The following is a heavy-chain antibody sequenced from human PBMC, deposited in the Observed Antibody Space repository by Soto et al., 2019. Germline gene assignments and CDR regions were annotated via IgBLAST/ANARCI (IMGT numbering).Heavy chain of an antibody. CDR2: IYYGGST. CDR3: AGRYGGNFDY. Sequence: QVQLQESGPGLVKPSETLSLTCTVSGGSISSYYWRWIRQPPGKGLEWIGYIYYGGSTNYNPSLTSRVTTAVDTAKIQFSLKLSSVTAADTAVYYCAGRYGGNFDYWGQGTLVTVSS. J-gene: IGHJ4*02. V-gene: IGHV4-59*01. D-gene: IGHD1-26*01. CDR1: GGSISSYY.